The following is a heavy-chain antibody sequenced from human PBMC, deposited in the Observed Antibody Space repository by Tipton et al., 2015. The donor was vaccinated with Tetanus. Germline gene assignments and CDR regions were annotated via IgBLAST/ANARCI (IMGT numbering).Heavy chain of an antibody. CDR1: GFTFSSYG. V-gene: IGHV3-33*01. CDR2: IWYDGSNK. J-gene: IGHJ6*02. Sequence: RSLRLSCAASGFTFSSYGMHWVRQAPGKGLEWVAVIWYDGSNKYYADSVKGRFTISRDNSKNTLYLQMNSLRAEDTAVYYCARGPPYYDFWSGPYYYYYYGMDVWGQGTTVTVSS. D-gene: IGHD3-3*01. CDR3: ARGPPYYDFWSGPYYYYYYGMDV.